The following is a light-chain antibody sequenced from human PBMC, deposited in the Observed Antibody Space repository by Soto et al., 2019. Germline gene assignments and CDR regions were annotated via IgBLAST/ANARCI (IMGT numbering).Light chain of an antibody. CDR1: SSDVGGYNF. J-gene: IGLJ1*01. V-gene: IGLV2-14*01. CDR2: DVT. Sequence: QSALTQPASVSGSPGRSISISCIGTSSDVGGYNFVSWYQQHPGKAPKLMIYDVTNRPSGVSNRFSGSKSGNTASLTISGFQVEEEADYNCSSYTSSGRVVFGPGTKFPVL. CDR3: SSYTSSGRVV.